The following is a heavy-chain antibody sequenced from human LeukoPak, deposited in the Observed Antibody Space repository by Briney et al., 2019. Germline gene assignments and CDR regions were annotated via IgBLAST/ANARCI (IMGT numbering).Heavy chain of an antibody. Sequence: SVKVSCKASEGTFSSYAISWVRQAPGQGLERMGGIIPIFGTANYAQKFQGRATITTDESTSTAYMELSSLRSEDTAVYYCARVDLWGQRDFRYYWGQGTLVTVSS. V-gene: IGHV1-69*05. D-gene: IGHD2/OR15-2a*01. CDR3: ARVDLWGQRDFRYY. CDR2: IIPIFGTA. CDR1: EGTFSSYA. J-gene: IGHJ4*02.